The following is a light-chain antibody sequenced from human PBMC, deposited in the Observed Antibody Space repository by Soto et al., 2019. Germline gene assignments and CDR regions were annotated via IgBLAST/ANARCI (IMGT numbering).Light chain of an antibody. CDR1: SSDVGAYDY. J-gene: IGLJ1*01. CDR2: EVS. CDR3: ASHTTSNTRV. Sequence: QSVLTQPASVSGSPGQSIAISCTGTSSDVGAYDYVSWYQQHPDKAPKLIIYEVSHRPAGVSNRFSASKYVNTATLTISGVQTEDEADYYCASHTTSNTRVFGTGTKVTVL. V-gene: IGLV2-14*03.